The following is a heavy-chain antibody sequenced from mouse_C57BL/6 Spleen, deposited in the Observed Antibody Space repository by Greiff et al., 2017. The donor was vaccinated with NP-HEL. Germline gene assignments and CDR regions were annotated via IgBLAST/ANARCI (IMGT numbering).Heavy chain of an antibody. D-gene: IGHD2-3*01. V-gene: IGHV1-82*01. J-gene: IGHJ3*01. CDR2: LYPGDGDT. Sequence: VQLQQSGPELVKPGASVKISCKASGYAFSSSWMNWVKQRPGKGLEWIGRLYPGDGDTNYNGKFKGKATLTADKSSSTAYMQLSSLTSEDSAVYFCAREGYSWFAYWGQGTLVTVSA. CDR3: AREGYSWFAY. CDR1: GYAFSSSW.